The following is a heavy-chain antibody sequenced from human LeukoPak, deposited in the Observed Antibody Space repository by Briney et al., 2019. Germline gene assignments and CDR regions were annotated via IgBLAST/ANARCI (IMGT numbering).Heavy chain of an antibody. J-gene: IGHJ5*02. Sequence: PSETLSLTCTVSGGSISSDSYYWGWIRQPPGKGLEWIGSIYCSGNTYYNPSLKRRVTVSLDTSKNQFSLKLSSVTAADTAVYYCARGYYYGSRSLNRLDPWGQGTLVTVSP. CDR1: GGSISSDSYY. CDR2: IYCSGNT. CDR3: ARGYYYGSRSLNRLDP. D-gene: IGHD3-10*01. V-gene: IGHV4-39*01.